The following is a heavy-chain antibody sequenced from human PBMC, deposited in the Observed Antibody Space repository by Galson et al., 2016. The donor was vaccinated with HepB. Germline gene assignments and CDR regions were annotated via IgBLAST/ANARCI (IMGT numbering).Heavy chain of an antibody. J-gene: IGHJ3*02. CDR2: IDHNGNT. V-gene: IGHV4-34*01. Sequence: SETLSLTCAVYGDSFNGYYWSLIRQPPGKGLEWIGEIDHNGNTRYNPSLKSRVTISVDTSKHQFSLKLSSVTAADTAVYYCARGPFAFDIWGQGTMVTVSS. CDR3: ARGPFAFDI. CDR1: GDSFNGYY.